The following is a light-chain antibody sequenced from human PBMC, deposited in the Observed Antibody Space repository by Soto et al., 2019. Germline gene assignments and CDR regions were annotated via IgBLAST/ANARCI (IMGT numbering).Light chain of an antibody. CDR1: SSDIGSNT. Sequence: QSVLTQPPSASGTPGQGVTISCSGSSSDIGSNTVNWYQQLPGTAPKLLIYFNNQRPSGVPDRFSGSKSGTSASLAISGLQSEDEAQYYCAAWDDSLNGHVVFGGGTQLTVL. J-gene: IGLJ2*01. V-gene: IGLV1-44*01. CDR3: AAWDDSLNGHVV. CDR2: FNN.